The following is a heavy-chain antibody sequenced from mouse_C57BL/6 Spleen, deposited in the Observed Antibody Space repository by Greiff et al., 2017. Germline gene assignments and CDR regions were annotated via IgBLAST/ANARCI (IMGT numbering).Heavy chain of an antibody. V-gene: IGHV7-3*01. Sequence: EVKLMESGGGLVKPGGSLSLSCAASGFTFTDYYMSWVRQPPGKALEWLGFIRNKANAYTTEYSVYVKCRFTISRDNSLSILYLPMNAQRAEASATYSGARSYAGYPMDYWGQGTSVTVPS. CDR1: GFTFTDYY. D-gene: IGHD1-1*02. CDR3: ARSYAGYPMDY. CDR2: IRNKANAYTT. J-gene: IGHJ4*01.